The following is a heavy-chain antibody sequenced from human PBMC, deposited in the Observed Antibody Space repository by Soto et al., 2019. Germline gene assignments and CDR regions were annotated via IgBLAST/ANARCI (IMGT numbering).Heavy chain of an antibody. CDR1: GYRYTSYW. D-gene: IGHD2-8*01. J-gene: IGHJ6*02. CDR2: IYPGDSDT. CDR3: ARPTNRGKYYYGMDV. V-gene: IGHV5-51*01. Sequence: GPAQKISCKGPGYRYTSYWIGSVRQMHGKGLECMGIIYPGDSDTRYSPSFQGQVTISADKSISTAYLQWSSLKASDTAMYYCARPTNRGKYYYGMDVWGQGTTVTVSS.